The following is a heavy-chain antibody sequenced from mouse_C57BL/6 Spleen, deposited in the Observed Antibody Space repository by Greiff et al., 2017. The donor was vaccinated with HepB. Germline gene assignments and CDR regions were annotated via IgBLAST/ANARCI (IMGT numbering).Heavy chain of an antibody. D-gene: IGHD1-1*01. Sequence: EVHLVESGGGLVKPGGSLKLSCAASGFTFSDYGMHWVRQAPEKGLEWVAYISSGSSTISYADTVKGRFTISRDNAKNTLFLQMTSLRSEDTAMYYCARRGVTTVVANYAMDYWGQGTSVTVSS. J-gene: IGHJ4*01. CDR2: ISSGSSTI. CDR1: GFTFSDYG. V-gene: IGHV5-17*01. CDR3: ARRGVTTVVANYAMDY.